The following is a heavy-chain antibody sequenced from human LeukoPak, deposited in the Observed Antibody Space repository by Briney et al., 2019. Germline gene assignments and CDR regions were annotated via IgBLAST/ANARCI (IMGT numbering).Heavy chain of an antibody. V-gene: IGHV1-18*04. Sequence: ASVKVSCKASGYTFTGYYMHWVRQAPGQRLEWMGWISAYNGNTNYAQKLQGRVTMTTDTSTSTAYMELRSLRSDDTAVYYCARGDSDPNYYDSSGYLDYWGQGTLVTVSS. CDR1: GYTFTGYY. CDR2: ISAYNGNT. CDR3: ARGDSDPNYYDSSGYLDY. J-gene: IGHJ4*02. D-gene: IGHD3-22*01.